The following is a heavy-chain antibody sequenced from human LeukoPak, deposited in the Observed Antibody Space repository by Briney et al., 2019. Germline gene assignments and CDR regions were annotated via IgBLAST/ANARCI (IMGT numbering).Heavy chain of an antibody. J-gene: IGHJ3*02. Sequence: SETLSLTGTVSGGSISSGVYYWSWIRQHPGKGLEWIGYIHYSGSTYSNPSLKSRLTMSVDISKNQFSLKLSSVTAADTAVYYCARGVKGLRGAFDIWGQGTMVTVSS. D-gene: IGHD3-10*01. CDR3: ARGVKGLRGAFDI. V-gene: IGHV4-31*03. CDR1: GGSISSGVYY. CDR2: IHYSGST.